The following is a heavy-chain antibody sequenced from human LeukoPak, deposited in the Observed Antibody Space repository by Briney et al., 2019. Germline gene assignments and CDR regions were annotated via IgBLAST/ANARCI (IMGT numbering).Heavy chain of an antibody. D-gene: IGHD2-15*01. CDR3: ARAVVVAATGHWFDP. CDR1: GGSFSGYY. CDR2: INHSGST. J-gene: IGHJ5*02. V-gene: IGHV4-34*01. Sequence: SETLSLTCAVYGGSFSGYYWSWIRQPPGKGLEWIGEINHSGSTNYNPSLESRVTISVDTSKNQFSLKLSSVTAADTAVYYCARAVVVAATGHWFDPWGQGTLVTVSS.